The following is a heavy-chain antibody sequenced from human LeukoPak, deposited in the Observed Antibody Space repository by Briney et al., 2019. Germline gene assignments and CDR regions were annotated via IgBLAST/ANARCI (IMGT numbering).Heavy chain of an antibody. Sequence: ASVKVSCKASGYTFTRYDINWVRQAPGQGLEWLGWMNPNNGNTGYAQKFQGRVTMTRSPSIDTAYMELNTLTSDDTAAYYCARGFYYYGLDVWGQGTTVTVSS. CDR1: GYTFTRYD. CDR3: ARGFYYYGLDV. J-gene: IGHJ6*02. CDR2: MNPNNGNT. V-gene: IGHV1-8*01.